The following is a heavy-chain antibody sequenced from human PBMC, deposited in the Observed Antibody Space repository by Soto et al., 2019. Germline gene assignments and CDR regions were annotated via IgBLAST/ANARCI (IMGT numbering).Heavy chain of an antibody. CDR2: IYYSGST. CDR3: ARDPGSGSYYGWFDP. J-gene: IGHJ5*02. D-gene: IGHD3-10*01. V-gene: IGHV4-59*01. Sequence: SQTLSLTCTVSGGSISRYYWNWIRQPPGKGLEWIGYIYYSGSTNYNPSLKSRVTISVDTSKNQFSLKLSSVTAADTAVYYCARDPGSGSYYGWFDPWGQGTLVTVSS. CDR1: GGSISRYY.